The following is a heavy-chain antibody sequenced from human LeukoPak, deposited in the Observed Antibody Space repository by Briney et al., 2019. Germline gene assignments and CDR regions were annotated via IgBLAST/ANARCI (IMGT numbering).Heavy chain of an antibody. V-gene: IGHV1-69*13. CDR3: ARDTDIVVVPAAHYYYYGMDV. J-gene: IGHJ6*02. CDR2: IIPIFGTA. CDR1: GGTFSSYA. Sequence: SVKVSCKASGGTFSSYAISWVRQAPGQGLEWMGGIIPIFGTANYAQKFQGRVTITADESTNTAYMELSSLRSEDTAVYYCARDTDIVVVPAAHYYYYGMDVWGQGTTVTVSS. D-gene: IGHD2-2*01.